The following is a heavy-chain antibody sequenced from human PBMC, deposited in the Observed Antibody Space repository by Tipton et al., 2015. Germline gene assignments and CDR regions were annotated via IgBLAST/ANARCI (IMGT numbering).Heavy chain of an antibody. D-gene: IGHD3-9*01. Sequence: QVQLVQSGGGLIQPGGSLSLTCTVSGGSISRYYWSWIRQAPGGGLEWIGSISHSGNTYYNPSLKSRVTMSRDTSKNQFSLKLTSVTAADTAVYYCACQDYDSLTRDYQTVDYWGQGTLVTVSS. J-gene: IGHJ4*02. V-gene: IGHV4-59*04. CDR3: ACQDYDSLTRDYQTVDY. CDR1: GGSISRYY. CDR2: ISHSGNT.